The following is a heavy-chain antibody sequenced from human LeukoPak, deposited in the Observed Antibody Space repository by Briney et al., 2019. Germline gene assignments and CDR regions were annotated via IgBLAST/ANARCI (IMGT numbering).Heavy chain of an antibody. CDR1: GGSISSSSYY. CDR2: IYYSGST. CDR3: ARVTPYYNWNLNYFDY. J-gene: IGHJ4*02. V-gene: IGHV4-39*07. Sequence: SETLSLTCTVSGGSISSSSYYWGWIRQPPGKGLEWIVSIYYSGSTYYNPSLKSRVTISVDTSKNQFSLKLSSVTAADTAVYYCARVTPYYNWNLNYFDYWGQGTLVTVSS. D-gene: IGHD1-20*01.